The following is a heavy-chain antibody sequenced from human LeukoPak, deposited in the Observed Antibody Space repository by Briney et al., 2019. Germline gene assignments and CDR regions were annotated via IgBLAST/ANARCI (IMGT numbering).Heavy chain of an antibody. CDR3: ARVGYYDSSNYYAYFQH. Sequence: QPGGSLRLSCAASGFTFSSYWMHWVRQAQGEGLEWVARINSDGTDISYGDSVKGRFTISRDNAKNTLYLQMNSLRVEDTAVYYCARVGYYDSSNYYAYFQHWGQGTPVTVSS. CDR1: GFTFSSYW. CDR2: INSDGTDI. J-gene: IGHJ1*01. V-gene: IGHV3-74*01. D-gene: IGHD3-22*01.